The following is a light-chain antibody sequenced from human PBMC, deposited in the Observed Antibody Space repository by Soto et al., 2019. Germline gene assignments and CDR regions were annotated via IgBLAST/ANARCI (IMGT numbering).Light chain of an antibody. CDR2: TAS. Sequence: DLQMTQSPSSLSASIGDRVTITCRASQSISRNLNWYQQKLGKAPKLLIFTASNLQGGVPSRFSGSASGTDFTLTISSLQPEDFATYYCQQSDSTPPTFGPGTTVDLK. CDR1: QSISRN. V-gene: IGKV1-39*01. CDR3: QQSDSTPPT. J-gene: IGKJ3*01.